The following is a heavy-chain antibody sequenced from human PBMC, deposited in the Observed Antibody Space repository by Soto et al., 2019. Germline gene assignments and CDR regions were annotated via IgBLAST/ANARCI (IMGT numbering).Heavy chain of an antibody. CDR2: IYYSGST. CDR3: ARSGIAGVDAFDI. D-gene: IGHD6-13*01. Sequence: SETLSVTCTVAGGYISRYYWNWIRQPPGKGLEWIGYIYYSGSTNYNPSLKSRVTISVDTSKNQFSLKLSSVTAADTAVYYCARSGIAGVDAFDIWGQGTMVTVSS. J-gene: IGHJ3*02. V-gene: IGHV4-59*08. CDR1: GGYISRYY.